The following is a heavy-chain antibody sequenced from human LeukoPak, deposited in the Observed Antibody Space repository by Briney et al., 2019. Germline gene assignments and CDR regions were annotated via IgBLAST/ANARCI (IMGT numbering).Heavy chain of an antibody. CDR3: AREGGIAVAYAGY. Sequence: SETLSLTCTVSGGSISSSSYYWGWIRQPPGKGLEWIGSIYYSGSTYYNPSLKSRVTISVDTSKNQFSLKLSSVTAADTAVYYCAREGGIAVAYAGYWGQGTLVTVSS. V-gene: IGHV4-39*07. D-gene: IGHD6-19*01. CDR1: GGSISSSSYY. J-gene: IGHJ4*02. CDR2: IYYSGST.